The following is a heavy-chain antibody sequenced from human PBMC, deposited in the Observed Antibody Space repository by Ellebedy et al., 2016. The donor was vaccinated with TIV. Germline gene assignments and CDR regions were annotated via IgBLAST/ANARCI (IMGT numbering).Heavy chain of an antibody. CDR1: GFTFSNAW. CDR3: ARDLPCSGGSCYEVYYYYGMDV. V-gene: IGHV3-7*04. J-gene: IGHJ6*02. D-gene: IGHD2-15*01. CDR2: IKQDGSEK. Sequence: GESLKISXAASGFTFSNAWMSWVCQAPGKGLEWVANIKQDGSEKYYVDSVKGRFTISRDNAKNSLYLQMNSLRAEDTAVYYCARDLPCSGGSCYEVYYYYGMDVWGQGTTVTVSS.